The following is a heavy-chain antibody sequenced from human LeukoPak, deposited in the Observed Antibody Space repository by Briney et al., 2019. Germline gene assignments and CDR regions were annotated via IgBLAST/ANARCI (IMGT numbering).Heavy chain of an antibody. D-gene: IGHD4/OR15-4a*01. CDR2: ISSSSRYI. J-gene: IGHJ4*02. CDR3: ARVFGAGYSDY. CDR1: GFTFSSYS. Sequence: GGSLRLSCAASGFTFSSYSMNWVRQAPGKGLEWVSSISSSSRYIYYADSVKGRFTISRDNAKNSLYLQMNSLRAEDTAVYYCARVFGAGYSDYWGQGTLVTVSS. V-gene: IGHV3-21*01.